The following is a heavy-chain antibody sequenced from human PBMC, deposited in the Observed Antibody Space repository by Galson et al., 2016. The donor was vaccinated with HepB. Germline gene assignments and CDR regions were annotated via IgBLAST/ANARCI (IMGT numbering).Heavy chain of an antibody. CDR3: ARAAGNGGFPVWWYLDL. D-gene: IGHD6-13*01. V-gene: IGHV1-46*01. J-gene: IGHJ2*01. CDR1: GFTFTRYY. Sequence: SVKVSCKASGFTFTRYYIHWVRQAPGQGLEWIGIINPSGGSTTYAQRFQGRVTMTRDTSTSTVYMEVSNLRSEDTAVFYCARAAGNGGFPVWWYLDLWGRGTLVTVSP. CDR2: INPSGGST.